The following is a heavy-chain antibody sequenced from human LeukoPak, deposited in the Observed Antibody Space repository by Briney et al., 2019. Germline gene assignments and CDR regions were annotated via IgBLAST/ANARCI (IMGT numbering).Heavy chain of an antibody. Sequence: AGGSPRLSCAASGFTFSNYDMDWVRQAPGKWLEWVSAITGSGVSTYYTDSVEGRFTISRDNSKNTLYLQMNSLRAEDTAVYYCAKGGGYNYRSTFNYWGQGALVTVSS. D-gene: IGHD5-18*01. V-gene: IGHV3-23*01. J-gene: IGHJ4*02. CDR3: AKGGGYNYRSTFNY. CDR1: GFTFSNYD. CDR2: ITGSGVST.